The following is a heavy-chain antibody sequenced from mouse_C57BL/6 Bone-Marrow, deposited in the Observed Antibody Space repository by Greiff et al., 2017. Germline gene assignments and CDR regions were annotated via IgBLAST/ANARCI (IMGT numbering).Heavy chain of an antibody. CDR2: IHYSGST. D-gene: IGHD1-1*01. J-gene: IGHJ4*01. CDR1: GYSITSAYS. V-gene: IGHV3-1*02. Sequence: EVQLQESGPDLVKPSQSLSLTCTVTGYSITSAYSWHWIRQFPGNTLEWMGYIHYSGSTNYNPSLKSRISITRDTSKNQFFLQLNSVTTEDTATYYCTRWDDYVGAMDYCGQGTSVTVSS. CDR3: TRWDDYVGAMDY.